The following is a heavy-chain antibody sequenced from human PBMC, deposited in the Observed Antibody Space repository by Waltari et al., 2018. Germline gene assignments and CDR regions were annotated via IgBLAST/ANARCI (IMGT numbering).Heavy chain of an antibody. V-gene: IGHV1-69*08. D-gene: IGHD6-13*01. J-gene: IGHJ5*02. CDR3: ARDGGYSSSWYANWFDP. CDR2: IIPIFGTA. CDR1: GGTFSSYA. Sequence: QVQLVQSGAEVKKPGSSVKVSCKASGGTFSSYAISWVRQAPGQGLEWMGRIIPIFGTANYEQKWQGRVTITAEKSTSTAYMELSSLRSEDTAVYYCARDGGYSSSWYANWFDPWGQGTLVTVSS.